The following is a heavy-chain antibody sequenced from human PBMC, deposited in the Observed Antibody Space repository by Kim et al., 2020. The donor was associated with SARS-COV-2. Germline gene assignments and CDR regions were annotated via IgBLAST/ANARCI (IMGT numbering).Heavy chain of an antibody. J-gene: IGHJ3*02. CDR1: GYTFTSYA. V-gene: IGHV7-4-1*02. Sequence: ASVKVSCKASGYTFTSYAMNWVRQAPGQGLEWMGWINTNTGNPTYAQGFTGRFVFSLDTSVSTAYLQISSLKAEDTAVYYCARDNYYDSSGIPSSDAFDIWGRGTMVPVSS. CDR3: ARDNYYDSSGIPSSDAFDI. D-gene: IGHD3-22*01. CDR2: INTNTGNP.